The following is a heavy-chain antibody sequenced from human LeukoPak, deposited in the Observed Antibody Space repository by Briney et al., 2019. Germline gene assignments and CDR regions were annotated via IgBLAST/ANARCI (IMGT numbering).Heavy chain of an antibody. CDR1: GGSINNYY. Sequence: SETLSLTCTVSGGSINNYYWSWIRQPPAKGLEWLAYINYSGRTNYNPSLRSRLTISVDTSKNQFSLNLNSVTAADTAVYYCARHGYDTGFHQAHFDYWGQGAQVTVSS. J-gene: IGHJ4*02. CDR2: INYSGRT. CDR3: ARHGYDTGFHQAHFDY. V-gene: IGHV4-59*08. D-gene: IGHD2-8*02.